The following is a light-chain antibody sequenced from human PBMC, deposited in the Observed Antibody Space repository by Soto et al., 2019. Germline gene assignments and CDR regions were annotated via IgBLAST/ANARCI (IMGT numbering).Light chain of an antibody. V-gene: IGLV2-23*01. CDR2: EGS. CDR3: CSYAGSSTVL. J-gene: IGLJ2*01. Sequence: QSALTQPASVSGSPGQSITISCTGTSSDVGGYNLFSWYQQHSGKAPKLMIYEGSKRPSGVSNRFSGSKSGNTASLTISGLQAEDEANYYCCSYAGSSTVLFGGGTKLTVL. CDR1: SSDVGGYNL.